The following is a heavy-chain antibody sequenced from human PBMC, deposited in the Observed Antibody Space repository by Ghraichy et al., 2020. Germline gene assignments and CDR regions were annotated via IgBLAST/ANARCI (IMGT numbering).Heavy chain of an antibody. Sequence: SVKVSCKASRAPFSSYSLNSVRQAPFHLLEWMGGIIPIFGTANYAQKFQGRVTITADESTSTAYMELSSLRSEDTAVYYCARDLSRAATTVAYIWGQGTLVTV. V-gene: IGHV1-69*13. CDR2: IIPIFGTA. D-gene: IGHD4-23*01. CDR1: RAPFSSYS. J-gene: IGHJ4*02. CDR3: ARDLSRAATTVAYI.